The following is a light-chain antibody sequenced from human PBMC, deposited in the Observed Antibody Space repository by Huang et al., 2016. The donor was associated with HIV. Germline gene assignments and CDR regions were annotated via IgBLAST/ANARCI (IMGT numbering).Light chain of an antibody. CDR2: TVS. Sequence: DVVLTQSLLSLPVTLGQPASISCKSSHSLLHSDGNTYLNWFLQRPGQSPRRLSYTVSNRDVGVPARFSGSGSGADFTLTISRVEADDIGVYYCMQGTHWPQTFGQGTKVEVK. CDR1: HSLLHSDGNTY. CDR3: MQGTHWPQT. V-gene: IGKV2-30*02. J-gene: IGKJ1*01.